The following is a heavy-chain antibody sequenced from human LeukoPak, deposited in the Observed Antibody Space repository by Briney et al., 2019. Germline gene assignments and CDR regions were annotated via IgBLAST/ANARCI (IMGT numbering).Heavy chain of an antibody. Sequence: SVKVSCKASGGTFSSYAISWVRQAPGQGLEWMGGIIPILGTANYAQKFQGRVTITADESTSTAYMELSSLRSEDTAVYYCARAPKRRSYVPVPFDIWGQGTMVTVSS. CDR1: GGTFSSYA. CDR2: IIPILGTA. CDR3: ARAPKRRSYVPVPFDI. J-gene: IGHJ3*02. V-gene: IGHV1-69*13. D-gene: IGHD3-10*02.